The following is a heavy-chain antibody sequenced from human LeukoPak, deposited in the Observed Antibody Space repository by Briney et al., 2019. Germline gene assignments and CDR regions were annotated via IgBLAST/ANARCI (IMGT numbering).Heavy chain of an antibody. CDR2: INHSGST. CDR3: AKPVNWNFLYFDY. D-gene: IGHD1-7*01. Sequence: SETLSLTCAVYGGSFSGYYWSWIRQPPGKGLEWIGEINHSGSTNYNPSLKSRVTISVDTSKNQFSLKLSSVTAADTAVYYCAKPVNWNFLYFDYWGQGTLVTVSS. V-gene: IGHV4-34*01. CDR1: GGSFSGYY. J-gene: IGHJ4*02.